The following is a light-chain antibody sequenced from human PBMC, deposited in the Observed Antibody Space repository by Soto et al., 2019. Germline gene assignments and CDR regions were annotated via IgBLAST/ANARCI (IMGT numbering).Light chain of an antibody. J-gene: IGLJ1*01. V-gene: IGLV7-46*01. CDR3: LLSYTGRLYV. CDR1: TGPVTNGHF. CDR2: DTD. Sequence: QSALTQEPSLTVSPGGTVTLTCGSSTGPVTNGHFPYWFQQKPGQAPRPLIYDTDNKHSWTPARFSASLLGDKAALTLSGALPEDEADYYCLLSYTGRLYVFGPGTKLTVL.